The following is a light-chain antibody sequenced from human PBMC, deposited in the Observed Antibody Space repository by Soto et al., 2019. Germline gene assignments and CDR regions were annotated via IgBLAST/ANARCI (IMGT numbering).Light chain of an antibody. J-gene: IGLJ2*01. Sequence: QTVVTQEHSLTVSPGGTVTLTCVSSTGAVTSGNHPNWFQQKPGQAPRALIYSTSNKYSCTPARFSGSLLGGKAALILSGVQPEDEAEYYCLLFYGGAIFGGGTKLTVL. CDR3: LLFYGGAI. CDR2: STS. V-gene: IGLV7-43*01. CDR1: TGAVTSGNH.